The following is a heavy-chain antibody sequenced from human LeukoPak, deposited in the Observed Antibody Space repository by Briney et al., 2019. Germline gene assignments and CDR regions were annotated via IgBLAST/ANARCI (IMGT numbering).Heavy chain of an antibody. CDR2: IYHSGTT. CDR3: ARAVDCRNYFDY. J-gene: IGHJ4*02. V-gene: IGHV4-31*03. D-gene: IGHD3/OR15-3a*01. Sequence: SETLSLTCTVSGDSMTSGGYYWSWVRQHPGKGLEWIGFIYHSGTTFYNPSLEGRAAISVDTSQNQFSLKLTSVTAADTAVYYCARAVDCRNYFDYWGQGTLVTVSS. CDR1: GDSMTSGGYY.